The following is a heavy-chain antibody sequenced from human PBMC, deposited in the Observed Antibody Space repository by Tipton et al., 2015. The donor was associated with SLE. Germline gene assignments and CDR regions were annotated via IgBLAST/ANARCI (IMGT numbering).Heavy chain of an antibody. D-gene: IGHD6-19*01. V-gene: IGHV4-59*11. CDR1: GGSISSHY. J-gene: IGHJ4*02. CDR3: ARGRLSPSAIAVAGSASDY. CDR2: IYYSGST. Sequence: TLSLTCTVSGGSISSHYWSWIRQPPGKGLEWIGYIYYSGSTNYNPSLKSRVTTSVDTSKNQFSLKLNSVTAADTAVYYCARGRLSPSAIAVAGSASDYWGQGTLVTVSS.